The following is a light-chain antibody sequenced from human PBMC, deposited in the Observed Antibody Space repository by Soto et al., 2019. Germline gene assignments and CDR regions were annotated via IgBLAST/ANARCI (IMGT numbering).Light chain of an antibody. V-gene: IGKV1-5*01. J-gene: IGKJ1*01. CDR1: QSISSW. CDR2: DAS. Sequence: QITPSPSSLSASVGARVTITCRASQSISSWLAWYQHKPGKAPKLLIYDASNLDSGVPSRFSGSGSGTEFTLTISSLQPDDFATYYCQQYITFWTFGQGSKVDI. CDR3: QQYITFWT.